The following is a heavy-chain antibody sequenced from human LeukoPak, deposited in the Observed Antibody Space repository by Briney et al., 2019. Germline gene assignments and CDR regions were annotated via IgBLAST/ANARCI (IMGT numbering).Heavy chain of an antibody. CDR1: GFTVNIYG. J-gene: IGHJ4*02. D-gene: IGHD4-17*01. V-gene: IGHV3-33*01. CDR2: IWYDGSNK. Sequence: GGSLRLSCAASGFTVNIYGMHWVRQAPGKGLEWVAVIWYDGSNKYYADSVKGRFTISRDNSKNTLYLQMNSLRAEDTAVYYCARVRYGAYDYWGQGTLVTVSS. CDR3: ARVRYGAYDY.